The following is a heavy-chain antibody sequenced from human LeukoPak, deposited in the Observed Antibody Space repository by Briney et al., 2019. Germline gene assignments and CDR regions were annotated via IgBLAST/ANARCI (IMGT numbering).Heavy chain of an antibody. CDR3: ATALVGANVY. CDR1: GGSFSGYY. Sequence: PSETLSLTCAVYGGSFSGYYWSWIRQPPGKGLEWIGEINHSGSTNYNPSLKSRVTISVDTSKNQFSLKLSSVTAADTAVYYCATALVGANVYWGQGTLVTVSS. CDR2: INHSGST. D-gene: IGHD1-26*01. J-gene: IGHJ4*02. V-gene: IGHV4-34*01.